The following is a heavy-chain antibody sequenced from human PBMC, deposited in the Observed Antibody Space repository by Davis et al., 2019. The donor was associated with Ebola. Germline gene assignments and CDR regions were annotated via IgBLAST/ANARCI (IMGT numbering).Heavy chain of an antibody. J-gene: IGHJ4*02. D-gene: IGHD3-22*01. CDR3: ARGVHYYDSSGYPLTPEEY. CDR2: INHSGST. V-gene: IGHV4-34*01. Sequence: SETLSLTCTVSGGSISTYYWSWIRQPPGKGLEWIGEINHSGSTNYNPSLKSRVTISVDTSKNQFSLKLSSVTAADTAVYYCARGVHYYDSSGYPLTPEEYWGQGTLVTVSS. CDR1: GGSISTYY.